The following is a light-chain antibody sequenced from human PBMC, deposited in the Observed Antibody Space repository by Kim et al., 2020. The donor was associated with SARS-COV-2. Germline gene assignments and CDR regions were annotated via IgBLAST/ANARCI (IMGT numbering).Light chain of an antibody. CDR1: QDIRNE. Sequence: VGDRVTITWRARQDIRNELGWYQQNPGRDPKRLIYGASSLQSGVPSRFSGSGSGTEFTLTISSVQPEDVGTYFCLQDSTYPITIGQGTRLEIK. J-gene: IGKJ5*01. CDR3: LQDSTYPIT. V-gene: IGKV1-17*01. CDR2: GAS.